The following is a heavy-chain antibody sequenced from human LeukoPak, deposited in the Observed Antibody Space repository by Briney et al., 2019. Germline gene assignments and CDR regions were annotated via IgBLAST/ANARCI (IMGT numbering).Heavy chain of an antibody. V-gene: IGHV3-74*03. J-gene: IGHJ5*02. CDR2: INSDGSSI. D-gene: IGHD3-10*01. Sequence: GGSLRLSCAASGFTFSSYWMHWVRQAPGKGLVWVSRINSDGSSITYADSVKGRFTISRDNVKNTLYLQMNSLRVEDTAVHYCTGPSFDASGMGFDPWGQGALVTVSS. CDR3: TGPSFDASGMGFDP. CDR1: GFTFSSYW.